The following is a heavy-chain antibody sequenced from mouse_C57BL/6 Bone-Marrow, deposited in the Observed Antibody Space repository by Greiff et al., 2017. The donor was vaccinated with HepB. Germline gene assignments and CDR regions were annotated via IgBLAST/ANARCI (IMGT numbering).Heavy chain of an antibody. Sequence: VQLQQSGPELVKPGASVKISCKASGYAFSSSWMNWVKQRPGKGLEWIGRIYPGDGDTNYNGKFKGKATLTADKSSSTAYMQLSSLTSEDSAVYFCARGLRGYAMDYWGQGTTLTVSS. J-gene: IGHJ2*01. CDR3: ARGLRGYAMDY. V-gene: IGHV1-82*01. CDR1: GYAFSSSW. D-gene: IGHD1-1*02. CDR2: IYPGDGDT.